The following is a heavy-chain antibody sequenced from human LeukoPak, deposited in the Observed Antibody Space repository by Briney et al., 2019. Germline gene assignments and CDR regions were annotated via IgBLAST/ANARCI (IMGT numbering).Heavy chain of an antibody. CDR3: ARGSMVRGVDY. J-gene: IGHJ4*02. CDR1: GFTFSDHY. CDR2: TRNKANSYTT. Sequence: PGGSLRLPCAASGFTFSDHYMDWVRQAPGKGLEWVGRTRNKANSYTTEYAASVKGRFTISRDDSKNSLYLQMNSLKTEDTAVYYCARGSMVRGVDYWGQGTLVTVSS. V-gene: IGHV3-72*01. D-gene: IGHD3-10*01.